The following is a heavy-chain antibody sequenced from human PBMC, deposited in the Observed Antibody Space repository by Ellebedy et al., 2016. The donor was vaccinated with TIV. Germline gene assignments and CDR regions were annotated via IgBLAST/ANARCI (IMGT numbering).Heavy chain of an antibody. CDR2: ITGSGTNT. V-gene: IGHV3-23*01. CDR1: GFTFSTYA. CDR3: AKDPYSSSAWNRYFDN. D-gene: IGHD6-6*01. Sequence: GESLKISXAASGFTFSTYAMSWVRQASGKGLDWVSSITGSGTNTYYADSVKGRFTISRDNSKNTLFLQMNSLRAEDTAVYYCAKDPYSSSAWNRYFDNWGQGTLVTVSS. J-gene: IGHJ4*02.